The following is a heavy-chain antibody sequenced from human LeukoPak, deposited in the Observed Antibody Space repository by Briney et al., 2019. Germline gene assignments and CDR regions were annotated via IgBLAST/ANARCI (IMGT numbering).Heavy chain of an antibody. V-gene: IGHV1-46*01. D-gene: IGHD3-3*01. CDR2: INPSGGST. J-gene: IGHJ4*02. Sequence: APVKVSCKASGYTFTSYYMHWVRQAPGQGLEWMGIINPSGGSTSYAQKFQGRVTMTRDTSTSTVYMELNSLRAEDTAVYYCARAPREWLLGYYFDYWGQGTLVTVSS. CDR1: GYTFTSYY. CDR3: ARAPREWLLGYYFDY.